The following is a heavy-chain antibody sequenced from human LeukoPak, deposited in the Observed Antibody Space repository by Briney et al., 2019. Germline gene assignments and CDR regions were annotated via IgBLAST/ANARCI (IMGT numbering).Heavy chain of an antibody. J-gene: IGHJ6*02. Sequence: ASVKVSCKASGHTFTSYDINWVRQATGQGLEWMGWMNPNSGNTGYAQKFQGRVTMTRNTSISTAYMELSSLRSEDTAVYYCARVSIVATYYYYYYGMDVWGQGTTVTVSS. CDR3: ARVSIVATYYYYYYGMDV. V-gene: IGHV1-8*01. CDR2: MNPNSGNT. D-gene: IGHD5-12*01. CDR1: GHTFTSYD.